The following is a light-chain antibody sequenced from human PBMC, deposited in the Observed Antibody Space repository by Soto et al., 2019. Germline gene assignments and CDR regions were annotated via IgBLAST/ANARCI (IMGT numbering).Light chain of an antibody. CDR2: AAS. V-gene: IGKV1-39*01. CDR1: QSISSY. J-gene: IGKJ1*01. Sequence: DIQMTPSPSSLSASVGDRVPVTCRASQSISSYLNWYQQKPGKAPKLLIYAASSLQSGVPSRFSGSGSGTDFTLTISSLQPEDFATYYCQQSYSTPHTFGQGTKVDI. CDR3: QQSYSTPHT.